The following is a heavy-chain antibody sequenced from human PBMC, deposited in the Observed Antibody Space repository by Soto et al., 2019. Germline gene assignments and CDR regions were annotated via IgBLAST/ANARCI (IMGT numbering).Heavy chain of an antibody. D-gene: IGHD1-26*01. V-gene: IGHV3-7*03. CDR2: IKQDGSER. Sequence: GVSLRLSVAASEFTFIIYWMSWVRQAPGKGLEWVANIKQDGSERYYVDSVKGRFTISRDNAKNSLFLQMNSLRADDTAVYYCASETSSGSSDYWGQGTLVTVSS. CDR1: EFTFIIYW. J-gene: IGHJ4*02. CDR3: ASETSSGSSDY.